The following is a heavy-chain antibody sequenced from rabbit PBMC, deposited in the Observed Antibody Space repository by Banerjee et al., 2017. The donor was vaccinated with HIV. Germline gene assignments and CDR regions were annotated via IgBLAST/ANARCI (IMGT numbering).Heavy chain of an antibody. CDR3: ARDLAGVIGWNFGL. V-gene: IGHV1S40*01. D-gene: IGHD4-1*01. CDR2: IDSGSSGNT. CDR1: GFSFSTNYY. Sequence: LEESGGDLVKPGASLTLTCTASGFSFSTNYYMCWVRQAPGKGLEWIACIDSGSSGNTVYASWAIGRFTISKTSSTTVTLQLTSLTPADTATYFCARDLAGVIGWNFGLWGQGTLVTVS. J-gene: IGHJ4*01.